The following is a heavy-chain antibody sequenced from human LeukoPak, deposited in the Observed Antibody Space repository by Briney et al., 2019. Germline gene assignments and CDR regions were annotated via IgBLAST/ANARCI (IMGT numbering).Heavy chain of an antibody. CDR2: NNHSGST. V-gene: IGHV4-34*01. D-gene: IGHD3-10*01. CDR3: ARTMVRGVIDAFDI. J-gene: IGHJ3*02. Sequence: PSETLSLTCAVYGGSFSGYYWSWLRQPPGKGLEWLGENNHSGSTNYNPALKSRGTISVDTSKNQFSLKLSSVTAADTAVYYCARTMVRGVIDAFDIWGQGTMVTVSS. CDR1: GGSFSGYY.